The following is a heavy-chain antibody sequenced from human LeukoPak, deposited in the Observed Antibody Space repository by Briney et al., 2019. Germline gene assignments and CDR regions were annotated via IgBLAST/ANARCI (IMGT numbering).Heavy chain of an antibody. CDR3: AKNGPPLACSSTSCRRDYFDY. V-gene: IGHV3-23*01. D-gene: IGHD2-2*01. J-gene: IGHJ4*02. CDR2: ISGSGGST. CDR1: GFTLTDHW. Sequence: QPGGSLRLSCVVSGFTLTDHWMSWVRQAPGKGLEWVSAISGSGGSTYYADSVKGRFTISRDNSKNTLYLQMNSLRAEDTAVYYCAKNGPPLACSSTSCRRDYFDYWGQGTLVTVSS.